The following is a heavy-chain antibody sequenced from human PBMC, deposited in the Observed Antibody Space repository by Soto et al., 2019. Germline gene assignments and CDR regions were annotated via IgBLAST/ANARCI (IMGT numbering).Heavy chain of an antibody. D-gene: IGHD4-4*01. CDR3: ATFVGATTVTRGSPRDY. V-gene: IGHV4-34*01. J-gene: IGHJ4*02. CDR1: GGSFSGYH. CDR2: INPSGSI. Sequence: VQLQQWGAGLLKPSETLSLTCAVYGGSFSGYHWSWFRQPPGKGLEWIGEINPSGSINYNPSLNSRVTISVDMSKNQFSLNLSSVAAANTAVYYGATFVGATTVTRGSPRDYCGQGTLVTVSS.